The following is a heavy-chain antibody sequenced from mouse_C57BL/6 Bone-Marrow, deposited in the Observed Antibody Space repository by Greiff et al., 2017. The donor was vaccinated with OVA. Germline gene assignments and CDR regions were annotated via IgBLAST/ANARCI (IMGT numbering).Heavy chain of an antibody. CDR2: IWWDDDK. D-gene: IGHD1-1*01. J-gene: IGHJ2*01. V-gene: IGHV8-8*01. Sequence: QVTLKVSGPGILQPSQSLSLTCSFSGFSLSTFGMGVGWIRQPSGKGLEWLTHIWWDDDKYYNPALKSRLPISKDTSKNQVFLKIANVDTADTATDYGARMTEYYYGSSFDYWGQGTTLTVSS. CDR1: GFSLSTFGMG. CDR3: ARMTEYYYGSSFDY.